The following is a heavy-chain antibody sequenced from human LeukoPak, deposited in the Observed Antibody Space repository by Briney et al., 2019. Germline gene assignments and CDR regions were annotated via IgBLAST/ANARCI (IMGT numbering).Heavy chain of an antibody. V-gene: IGHV3-23*01. D-gene: IGHD3-22*01. CDR3: AKDQLGYYDSSGYYSTFDY. CDR2: ISGSGGST. Sequence: GGSLRLSCAASGFTFSSYGMSWVRQAPGKGLEWVSAISGSGGSTYYADSVKGRFTISRDNSKNTLYLQMNSLRAEDTAVYYCAKDQLGYYDSSGYYSTFDYWGQGTLVTVSS. CDR1: GFTFSSYG. J-gene: IGHJ4*02.